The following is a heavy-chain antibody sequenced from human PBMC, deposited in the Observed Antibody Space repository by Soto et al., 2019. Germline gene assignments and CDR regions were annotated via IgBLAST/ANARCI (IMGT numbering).Heavy chain of an antibody. CDR2: ISYDGSNK. Sequence: GGSLRLSCAASGFTFSSYAMHWVRQAPGKGLEWVAVISYDGSNKYYADSAKGRFTISRDNSKNTLYLQMNSLRAEDTAVYYCARDITALYCSSTSCYTKGMDVWGQGTTVTVSS. V-gene: IGHV3-30-3*01. D-gene: IGHD2-2*02. J-gene: IGHJ6*02. CDR1: GFTFSSYA. CDR3: ARDITALYCSSTSCYTKGMDV.